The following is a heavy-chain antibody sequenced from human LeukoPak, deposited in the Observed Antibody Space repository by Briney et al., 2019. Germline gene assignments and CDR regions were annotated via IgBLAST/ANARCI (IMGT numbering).Heavy chain of an antibody. CDR2: IYYSGST. Sequence: SETLSLTCTVSGGSISSGDYYWSWIRQPPGKGLEWIGYIYYSGSTYYNPSLKGRVTISVDTSKNQFSLKLSSVTAADTAVYYCARGSLGTGTTFGYWGQGTLVTVSS. D-gene: IGHD1-1*01. J-gene: IGHJ4*02. CDR1: GGSISSGDYY. CDR3: ARGSLGTGTTFGY. V-gene: IGHV4-30-4*01.